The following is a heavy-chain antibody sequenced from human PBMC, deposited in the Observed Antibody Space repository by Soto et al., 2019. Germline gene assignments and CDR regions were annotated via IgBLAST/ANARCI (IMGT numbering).Heavy chain of an antibody. CDR3: ATRSPAFHY. J-gene: IGHJ4*02. CDR1: GYTFTSYG. CDR2: ISTDKGKT. Sequence: QVQLVQSGPEVEKPGASVKVSCKTSGYTFTSYGISWVRQAPGQGLEWMGWISTDKGKTNYAQKFQGRVTMTTDTSTSTAYMELRSLTSDDAAVYYCATRSPAFHYWGQGTLVTVS. V-gene: IGHV1-18*01.